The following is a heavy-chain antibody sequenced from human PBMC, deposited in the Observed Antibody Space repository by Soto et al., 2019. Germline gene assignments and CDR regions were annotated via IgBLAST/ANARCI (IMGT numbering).Heavy chain of an antibody. CDR1: GYTFTNND. D-gene: IGHD5-18*01. J-gene: IGHJ5*02. CDR2: MNPGSGDT. Sequence: ASVKVSGKASGYTFTNNDVSWVRQATGQGLEWMGWMNPGSGDTGYAQKFQGRVTMTRDISIATAYMELNSLTSEDTAIYYCARMESFGSLNWFDPWGQGTLVTVSS. V-gene: IGHV1-8*02. CDR3: ARMESFGSLNWFDP.